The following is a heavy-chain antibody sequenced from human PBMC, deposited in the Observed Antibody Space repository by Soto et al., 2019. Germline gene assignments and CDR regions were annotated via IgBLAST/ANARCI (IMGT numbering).Heavy chain of an antibody. D-gene: IGHD3-10*01. CDR2: VYYSGTT. J-gene: IGHJ5*02. CDR3: AKVEGTGWFDP. CDR1: GGSINSGSHY. V-gene: IGHV4-39*01. Sequence: KPSETLSLTCTVSGGSINSGSHYWGWIRQPPGKGLEWIGSVYYSGTTLYYPSLKSRVTISIDTSKNQFSLKVYSVTAADTAIYYCAKVEGTGWFDPWGQGTLVTVSS.